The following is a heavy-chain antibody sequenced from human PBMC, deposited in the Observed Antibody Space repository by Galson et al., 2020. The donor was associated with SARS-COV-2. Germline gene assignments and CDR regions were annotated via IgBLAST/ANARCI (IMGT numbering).Heavy chain of an antibody. CDR3: ARPASGSYFDAVDI. J-gene: IGHJ3*02. V-gene: IGHV3-30*04. D-gene: IGHD3-10*01. CDR1: GFTFSSYA. CDR2: ISYDGSNK. Sequence: GGSLRLSCAASGFTFSSYAMHWVRQAPGKGLEWVAVISYDGSNKYYADSVKGRFTISRDNSKNTLYLQMNSLRAEDTAVYYCARPASGSYFDAVDIWGQGTMVTVAS.